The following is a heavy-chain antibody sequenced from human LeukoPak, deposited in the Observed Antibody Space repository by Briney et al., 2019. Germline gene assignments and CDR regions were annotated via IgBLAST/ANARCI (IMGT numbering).Heavy chain of an antibody. J-gene: IGHJ1*01. Sequence: GGSLRLSCAGSGFTFSNDWMGWVREAPGKGRQWGANIKTDGSEKYYVDSVKGRFTISRDNAKNSLYLQMNSLRAEDTAVYYCATYSSLNRREFQYWGQGTLLTASS. CDR3: ATYSSLNRREFQY. D-gene: IGHD3-22*01. CDR2: IKTDGSEK. V-gene: IGHV3-7*01. CDR1: GFTFSNDW.